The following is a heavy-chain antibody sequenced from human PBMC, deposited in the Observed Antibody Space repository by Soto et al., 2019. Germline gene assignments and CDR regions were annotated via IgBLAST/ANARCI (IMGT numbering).Heavy chain of an antibody. J-gene: IGHJ6*02. CDR2: IIPIFGTA. CDR1: GGTFSSYA. V-gene: IGHV1-69*12. Sequence: QVQLVQSGAEVKKPGSSVKVSCKASGGTFSSYAISWVRQAPGQGLEWVGGIIPIFGTANYAQKFQGRVTITADESTSTAYMELSSLRSEDTAVYYCARSIQLRFPNYYYYYGMDVWGQGTTVTVSS. D-gene: IGHD3-3*01. CDR3: ARSIQLRFPNYYYYYGMDV.